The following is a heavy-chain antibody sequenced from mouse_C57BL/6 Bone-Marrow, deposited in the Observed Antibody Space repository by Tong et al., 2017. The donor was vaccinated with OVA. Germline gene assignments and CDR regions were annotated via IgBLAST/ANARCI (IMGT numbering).Heavy chain of an antibody. D-gene: IGHD2-4*01. V-gene: IGHV1-19*01. Sequence: VQLQESGPELVKPGASVKMSCKASGYTFTDYYMNWVKQSHGKSLEWIGVINPYNGGTSYNQKFKGKATLTVDKSSSTAYMELNSLTSEDSAVYYCAREDYDDWGQGTTLTVSS. CDR2: INPYNGGT. J-gene: IGHJ2*01. CDR3: AREDYDD. CDR1: GYTFTDYY.